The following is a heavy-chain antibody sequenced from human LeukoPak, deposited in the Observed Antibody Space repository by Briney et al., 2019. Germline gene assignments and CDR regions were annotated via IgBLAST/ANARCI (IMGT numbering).Heavy chain of an antibody. CDR2: IYTSGST. Sequence: SETLSLTCTVSGGSISSYYWSWIRQPAGKGLEWTGRIYTSGSTNYNPSLKSRVTMSVDTSKNQFSLKLSSVTAADTAVYYCARVSHVVFAFDIWGQGTMVTVSS. D-gene: IGHD2-8*02. CDR3: ARVSHVVFAFDI. V-gene: IGHV4-4*07. J-gene: IGHJ3*02. CDR1: GGSISSYY.